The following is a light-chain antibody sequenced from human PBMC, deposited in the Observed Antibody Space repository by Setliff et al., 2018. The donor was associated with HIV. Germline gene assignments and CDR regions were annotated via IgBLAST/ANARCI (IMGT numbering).Light chain of an antibody. J-gene: IGLJ2*01. CDR1: NTNVGRYNY. CDR2: DVN. Sequence: QSVLTQLRSVSGSPGQSVTISCTGTNTNVGRYNYVYWYQQHPGKAPKVIIYDVNKRPSGVPDRFSGSKSANTASLTISALQPEDEADYYCCSYAGSYTFVTFGGGTKVTVL. CDR3: CSYAGSYTFVT. V-gene: IGLV2-11*01.